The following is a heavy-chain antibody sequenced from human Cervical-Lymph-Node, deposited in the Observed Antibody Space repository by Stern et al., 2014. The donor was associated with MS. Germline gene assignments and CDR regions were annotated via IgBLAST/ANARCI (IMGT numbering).Heavy chain of an antibody. CDR1: GFTFSSYA. Sequence: QVQLVESGGGVVQPGRSLILSCAASGFTFSSYAMHWVRQAPGKGLEWVAVISYDGSNKYYADSVKGRFTISRDNSKNTLYLQMNSLRAEDTAVYYCARVGSLVVAPSRYWGQGTLVTVSS. J-gene: IGHJ4*02. V-gene: IGHV3-30*01. CDR2: ISYDGSNK. D-gene: IGHD3-22*01. CDR3: ARVGSLVVAPSRY.